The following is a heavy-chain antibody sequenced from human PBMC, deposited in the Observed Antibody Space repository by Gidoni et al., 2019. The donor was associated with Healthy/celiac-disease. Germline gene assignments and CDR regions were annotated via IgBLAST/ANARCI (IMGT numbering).Heavy chain of an antibody. CDR2: IYYSGST. Sequence: QVQLQESGPGLVKPSETQSLTCTVSGGSISSYYWSWIRQPPGKGLEWIGYIYYSGSTNYNPSLKSRVTISVDTSKNQFSLKLSSVTAADTAVYYCARAPHQSIFGVVHSYGMDVWGQGTTVTVSS. J-gene: IGHJ6*02. D-gene: IGHD3-3*01. CDR3: ARAPHQSIFGVVHSYGMDV. V-gene: IGHV4-59*01. CDR1: GGSISSYY.